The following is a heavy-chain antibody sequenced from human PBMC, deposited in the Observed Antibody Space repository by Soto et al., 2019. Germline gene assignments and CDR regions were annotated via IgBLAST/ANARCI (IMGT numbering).Heavy chain of an antibody. Sequence: QVQLVQSGAEVRKPGSSVKVSCKASGGTFNSHVISWVRQVPGQGLEWMGGIIPIFGTTNYAEKFQGRVTITADTSASTAYMDLSSLRSEDTAVYYCTKTPTVSGLSIFYFEHWGQGTVVTVSS. CDR1: GGTFNSHV. CDR3: TKTPTVSGLSIFYFEH. V-gene: IGHV1-69*06. D-gene: IGHD4-17*01. CDR2: IIPIFGTT. J-gene: IGHJ4*02.